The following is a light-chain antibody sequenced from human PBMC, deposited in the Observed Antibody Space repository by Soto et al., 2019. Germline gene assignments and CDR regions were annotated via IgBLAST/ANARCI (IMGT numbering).Light chain of an antibody. CDR3: QQDNSFPTT. CDR1: QDVSNY. V-gene: IGKV3-15*01. Sequence: IAMTQSPTPLSVSPGDGATLSCRASQDVSNYLAWYQQKPGQAPTLLIHGASTRPTGIPARYTGSGYGTEFILTISSLQSEDFAIYYCQQDNSFPTTFGQGT. CDR2: GAS. J-gene: IGKJ1*01.